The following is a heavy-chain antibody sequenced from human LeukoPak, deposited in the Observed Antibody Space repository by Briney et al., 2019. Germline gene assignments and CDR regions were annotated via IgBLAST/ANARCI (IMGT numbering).Heavy chain of an antibody. V-gene: IGHV4-30-4*01. CDR3: ARDKVDYGDRSGFDY. J-gene: IGHJ4*02. CDR1: GDSISSGDYY. CDR2: IYYNGNT. D-gene: IGHD4-17*01. Sequence: SETLSLTCTVSGDSISSGDYYWSWIRQPPGKGLEWIGYIYYNGNTYYNPSLKSRVTISVDTSKNQFSLKLSSVTAADTAVYYCARDKVDYGDRSGFDYWGQGTLVTVSS.